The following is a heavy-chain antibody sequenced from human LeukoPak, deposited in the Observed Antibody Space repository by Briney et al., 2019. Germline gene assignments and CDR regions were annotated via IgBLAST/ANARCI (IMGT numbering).Heavy chain of an antibody. CDR2: ISGSGGST. J-gene: IGHJ4*02. CDR3: ARDGLVAITFGGVIGYYFDY. D-gene: IGHD3-16*02. Sequence: PGGSLRLSCAASGFTFSSYAMSWVRQAPGKGLEWVSAISGSGGSTYYADSVKGRFSISRDNSKNTLYLQMNSLRADDTAVYYCARDGLVAITFGGVIGYYFDYWGQGALVTVSS. V-gene: IGHV3-23*01. CDR1: GFTFSSYA.